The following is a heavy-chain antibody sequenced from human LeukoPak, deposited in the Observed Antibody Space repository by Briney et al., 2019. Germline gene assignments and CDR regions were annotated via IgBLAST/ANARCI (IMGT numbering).Heavy chain of an antibody. Sequence: PSETLSLTCTVSGDSISTNDYYWGWIRQPPGKGLEWIGNIYYSGSTYYNPSLRSRVTVSVDTSKNQFSLKLSSVTAADTAVYYCAGHYYDNSGFLSYFDYWGQGTLVTVSS. D-gene: IGHD3-22*01. CDR3: AGHYYDNSGFLSYFDY. J-gene: IGHJ4*02. CDR1: GDSISTNDYY. V-gene: IGHV4-39*01. CDR2: IYYSGST.